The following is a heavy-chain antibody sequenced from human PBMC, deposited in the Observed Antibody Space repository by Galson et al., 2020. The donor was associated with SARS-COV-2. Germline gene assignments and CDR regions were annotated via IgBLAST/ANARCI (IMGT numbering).Heavy chain of an antibody. J-gene: IGHJ4*02. V-gene: IGHV6-1*01. CDR2: TYYRSQWYN. Sequence: SQTLSLTCAISGDSVSSNSVAWNWIRWSPSRGLEWLGRTYYRSQWYNEYAEALKSRLIINPDTSKNQFSLHLSSVTSEDTAVYYCARGTEGRGVIDYFDYWGQGTLVTVSS. D-gene: IGHD3-16*02. CDR1: GDSVSSNSVA. CDR3: ARGTEGRGVIDYFDY.